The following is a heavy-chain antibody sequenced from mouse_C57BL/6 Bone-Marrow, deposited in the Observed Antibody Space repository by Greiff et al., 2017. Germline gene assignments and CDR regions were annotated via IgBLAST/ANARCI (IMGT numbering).Heavy chain of an antibody. CDR1: GFNIKDYY. CDR2: IDPEDGDT. Sequence: EVQLQQSGAELVRPGASVKLSCTASGFNIKDYYMHWVKQRPEQGLAWIGRIDPEDGDTEYAPKFQGKATMTADPSSNTAYLQLSSLTSEDTAVYYCTTPYYAKERDYWGQGTTLTVSS. V-gene: IGHV14-1*01. CDR3: TTPYYAKERDY. D-gene: IGHD1-1*01. J-gene: IGHJ2*01.